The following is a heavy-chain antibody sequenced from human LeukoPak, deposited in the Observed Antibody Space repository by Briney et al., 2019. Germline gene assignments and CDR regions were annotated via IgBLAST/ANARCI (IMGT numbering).Heavy chain of an antibody. J-gene: IGHJ4*02. D-gene: IGHD2-15*01. CDR1: GFTFNTYE. CDR2: IGDGGSVV. V-gene: IGHV3-48*03. CDR3: ARRASSWYYFDN. Sequence: GGSLRLSCSASGFTFNTYELNWVRQAPGKGLEWVSYIGDGGSVVNYADSVKGRSTISRDNAKNSLSLRMNSLRAEDTAVYYCARRASSWYYFDNWGQGTLVTVSS.